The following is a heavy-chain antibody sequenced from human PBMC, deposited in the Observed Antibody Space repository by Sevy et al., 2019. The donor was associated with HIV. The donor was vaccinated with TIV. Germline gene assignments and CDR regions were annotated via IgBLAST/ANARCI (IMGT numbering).Heavy chain of an antibody. CDR2: FDPEDGET. CDR1: GYTLTELS. V-gene: IGHV1-24*01. J-gene: IGHJ6*02. CDR3: APGGCSGGSCYPYYYYGMDV. Sequence: ASVKVSCKVSGYTLTELSMHWVRQAPGKGLEWMGGFDPEDGETIYAQKFQGRVTMTEDTSTDTAYMELSSLRSEDTAVYYCAPGGCSGGSCYPYYYYGMDVWGQGTTVTVSS. D-gene: IGHD2-15*01.